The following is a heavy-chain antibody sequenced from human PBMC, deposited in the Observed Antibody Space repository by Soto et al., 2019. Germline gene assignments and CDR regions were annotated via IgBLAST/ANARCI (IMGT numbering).Heavy chain of an antibody. CDR1: SGSITSSNW. CDR3: ARNRYGGYDFDY. Sequence: QVQLQESGPGLVKPSGTLSLTCAVSSGSITSSNWWSWVRQPPGKGLEWIGEVSHTGNTNYIRSLKSRVTISVDKSRNQFSLRLSSVTAADTAFYYCARNRYGGYDFDYWGQGTLVTVSS. CDR2: VSHTGNT. J-gene: IGHJ4*02. V-gene: IGHV4-4*02. D-gene: IGHD5-12*01.